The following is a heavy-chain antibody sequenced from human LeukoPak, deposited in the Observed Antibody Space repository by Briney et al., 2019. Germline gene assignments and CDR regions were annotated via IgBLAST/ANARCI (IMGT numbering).Heavy chain of an antibody. Sequence: ASVKVSCKASGYTFTSYGISWVRQATGQGLEWMGWMNPSSGNTGYAQKFQGRVTMTRNTSISTAYMELSSLRSEDTAVYYCARGGYSYGNFDYWGQGTLVTVSS. V-gene: IGHV1-8*02. CDR3: ARGGYSYGNFDY. D-gene: IGHD5-18*01. J-gene: IGHJ4*02. CDR2: MNPSSGNT. CDR1: GYTFTSYG.